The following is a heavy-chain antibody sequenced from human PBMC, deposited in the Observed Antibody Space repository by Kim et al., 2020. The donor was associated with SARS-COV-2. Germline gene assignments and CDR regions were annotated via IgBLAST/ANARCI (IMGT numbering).Heavy chain of an antibody. Sequence: SETLSLTCAVYGGSFSGYYWSWIRQPPGKGLEWIGEINHSGSTNYNPSLKSRVTISVDTSKNQFSLKLSSVTAADTAVYYCARSRDAGSLLWFGDKGAFDIWGQGTMVTVSS. CDR3: ARSRDAGSLLWFGDKGAFDI. J-gene: IGHJ3*02. V-gene: IGHV4-34*01. D-gene: IGHD3-10*01. CDR2: INHSGST. CDR1: GGSFSGYY.